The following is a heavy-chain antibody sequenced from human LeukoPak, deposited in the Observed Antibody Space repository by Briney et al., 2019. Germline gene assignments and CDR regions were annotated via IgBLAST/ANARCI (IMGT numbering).Heavy chain of an antibody. Sequence: PSETLSLTCTVSGGSISSNNYYWGWVRQPPGKGLEWIGSIYYSGNTYYNPSLKSRVTISVDTSKNQFSLKLSSVTAADTAVFYCARLWSGLRPPDYWGQGTLVTVSS. CDR2: IYYSGNT. V-gene: IGHV4-39*01. D-gene: IGHD3-3*01. CDR3: ARLWSGLRPPDY. J-gene: IGHJ4*02. CDR1: GGSISSNNYY.